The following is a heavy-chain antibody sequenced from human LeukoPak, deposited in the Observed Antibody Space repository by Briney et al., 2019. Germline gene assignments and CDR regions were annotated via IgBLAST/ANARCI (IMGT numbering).Heavy chain of an antibody. D-gene: IGHD1-7*01. CDR3: ARGENWNYD. V-gene: IGHV4-34*01. J-gene: IGHJ4*02. CDR1: GGSFSGYY. CDR2: INHSGST. Sequence: SETLSLTCAVYGGSFSGYYWSWIRQPPGKGLEWIGEINHSGSTNYNPSLKSRVTISVDTSKNRFSLKLSSVTAADTAVYYCARGENWNYDWGQGTLVTVSS.